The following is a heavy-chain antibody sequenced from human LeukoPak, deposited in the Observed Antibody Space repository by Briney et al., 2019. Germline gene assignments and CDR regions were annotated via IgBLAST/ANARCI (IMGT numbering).Heavy chain of an antibody. CDR1: GFTFSSYA. CDR2: INHSGST. D-gene: IGHD3-22*01. Sequence: KTGGSLRLSCAASGFTFSSYAMSWIRQPPGKGLEWIGEINHSGSTNYNPSLKSRVTISVDTSKNQFSLKLSSVTAADTAVYYCARGPLSIYDSSGYSFDYWGQGTLVTVSS. CDR3: ARGPLSIYDSSGYSFDY. J-gene: IGHJ4*02. V-gene: IGHV4-34*01.